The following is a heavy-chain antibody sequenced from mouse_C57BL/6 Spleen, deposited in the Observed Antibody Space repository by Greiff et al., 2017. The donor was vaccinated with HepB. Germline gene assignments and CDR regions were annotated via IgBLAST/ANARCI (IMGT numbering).Heavy chain of an antibody. J-gene: IGHJ1*03. Sequence: VQLQQSGAELVRPGASVKLSCTASGFNIKDDYMHWVKQRPEQGLEWIGWIDPENGDTEYASKFQGKATITVDTSSNPAYLQLRGLTSEDTAVYYCTTRRGGDWYFDVWGTGTTVTVSS. CDR3: TTRRGGDWYFDV. CDR2: IDPENGDT. V-gene: IGHV14-4*01. D-gene: IGHD1-1*02. CDR1: GFNIKDDY.